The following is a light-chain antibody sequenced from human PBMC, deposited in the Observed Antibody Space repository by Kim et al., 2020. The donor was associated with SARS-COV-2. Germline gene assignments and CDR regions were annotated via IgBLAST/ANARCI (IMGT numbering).Light chain of an antibody. V-gene: IGKV1-39*01. J-gene: IGKJ5*01. CDR1: QTISTD. CDR2: DAS. Sequence: DIQMTQSPSSLSASVGDRVTITCRASQTISTDLTWYQQKPGKAPKLLIYDASSLQSGVPSRFSGSGSGTDFTLTISNLQPEDFATYYCQQSYNLITFGRGTRLEIK. CDR3: QQSYNLIT.